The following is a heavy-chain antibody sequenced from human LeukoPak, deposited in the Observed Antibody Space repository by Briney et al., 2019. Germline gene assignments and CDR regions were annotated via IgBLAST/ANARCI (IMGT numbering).Heavy chain of an antibody. V-gene: IGHV4-59*08. CDR3: ARRYPRFGAFDI. CDR2: IYNSGST. CDR1: GGSTRSYT. J-gene: IGHJ3*02. Sequence: SETLSLTCTVSGGSTRSYTWGCIRHPPRKGLEWIGYIYNSGSTNYNPSLRSRVTISVGTSKNQFSLKLSSVTAADTAVYYCARRYPRFGAFDIWGQGTMVTVSS. D-gene: IGHD3-10*01.